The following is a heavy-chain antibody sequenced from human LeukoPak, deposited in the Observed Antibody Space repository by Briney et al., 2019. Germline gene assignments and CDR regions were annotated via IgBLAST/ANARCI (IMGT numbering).Heavy chain of an antibody. CDR1: GGSFSGYY. V-gene: IGHV4-34*01. D-gene: IGHD3-10*01. CDR2: INHSGST. Sequence: SETLSLTCAVYGGSFSGYYWSWIRQPPGKGLEWIGEINHSGSTNYNPSLKSRVTISVDTSKNQFSLKLSSVTAADTAVYYCARFGMVRGAINYWGQGTLITVSS. CDR3: ARFGMVRGAINY. J-gene: IGHJ4*02.